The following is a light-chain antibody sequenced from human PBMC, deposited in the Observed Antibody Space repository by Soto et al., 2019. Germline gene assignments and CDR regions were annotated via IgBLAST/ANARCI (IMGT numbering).Light chain of an antibody. V-gene: IGKV3-11*01. J-gene: IGKJ1*01. Sequence: IVLTLSLTTLPLEPGHIAIHYCRASQSVGNYLAWYQQTPGQAPRLLIYDASNRATGIPARFSGSGSGTDFTLTISYLEPEDFAVFYCQQRSNWPPTFGQGTKVDIK. CDR1: QSVGNY. CDR3: QQRSNWPPT. CDR2: DAS.